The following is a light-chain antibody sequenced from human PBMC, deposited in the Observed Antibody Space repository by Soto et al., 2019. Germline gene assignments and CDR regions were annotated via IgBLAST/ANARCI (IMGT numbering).Light chain of an antibody. CDR3: QQYYSTPRT. Sequence: DSQLTHPPATLAVSLGERASINCKSSQTDLASSNNKANLTWYQQKPGQPPKFIIYWTSTRELGVPDRFSGSGSGTDFTLTISSLQAEDVAAYYCQQYYSTPRTFGQGTKVDIK. V-gene: IGKV4-1*01. CDR1: QTDLASSNNKAN. CDR2: WTS. J-gene: IGKJ1*01.